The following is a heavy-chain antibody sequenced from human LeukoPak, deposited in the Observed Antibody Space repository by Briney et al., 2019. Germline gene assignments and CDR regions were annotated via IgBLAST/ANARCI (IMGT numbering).Heavy chain of an antibody. CDR1: GFTFSNAW. CDR2: IKSKTDGGTT. CDR3: TTGRYYDSSTEGL. V-gene: IGHV3-15*01. D-gene: IGHD3-22*01. Sequence: GGSLRLSCAASGFTFSNAWMSWVRQAPGKGLEWVGRIKSKTDGGTTDYAAPVKGRFTISRDDSKNTLYLQMNSLKTEDTAVYYCTTGRYYDSSTEGLWGQGTLVTVSS. J-gene: IGHJ4*02.